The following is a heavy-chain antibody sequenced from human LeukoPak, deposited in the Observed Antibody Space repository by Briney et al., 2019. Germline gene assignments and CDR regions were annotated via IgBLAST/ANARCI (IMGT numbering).Heavy chain of an antibody. J-gene: IGHJ4*02. CDR3: APDLRGAAWSLDY. CDR1: GFTFNNFA. V-gene: IGHV3-48*01. Sequence: PGGSLRLSCAASGFTFNNFAMSWVRQAPGKGLEWVSYISSSSSTIYYADSVKGRFTISRDNSKNTLYLQMNSLRAEDTAVYYCAPDLRGAAWSLDYWGQGTLVTVSS. D-gene: IGHD2-15*01. CDR2: ISSSSSTI.